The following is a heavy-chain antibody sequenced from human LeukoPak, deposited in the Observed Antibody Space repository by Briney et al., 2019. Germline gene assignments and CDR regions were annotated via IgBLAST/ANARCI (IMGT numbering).Heavy chain of an antibody. J-gene: IGHJ4*02. CDR2: IYYSGST. Sequence: SETPSLTCTVSGGSVSSGSYYWSWIRQPPGKGLEWIGYIYYSGSTNYNPSLKSRVTISVDTSKNQFSLKLSSVTAADTAVYYCAREDYWGQGTLVTVSS. V-gene: IGHV4-61*01. CDR1: GGSVSSGSYY. CDR3: AREDY.